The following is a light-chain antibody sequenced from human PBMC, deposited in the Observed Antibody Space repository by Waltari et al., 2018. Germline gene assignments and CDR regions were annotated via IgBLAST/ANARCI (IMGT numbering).Light chain of an antibody. J-gene: IGKJ1*01. Sequence: DIVMTQSPLSLPVTPGEPASISCRSSQSLLHSSGYNYLDCYLQKPGQSPQLLIYLGSNRASGVPDRFSGSGSGTDFTLKISRVEAEDVGVYYCMQALQTPWTFGQGTKVEIK. CDR1: QSLLHSSGYNY. CDR3: MQALQTPWT. CDR2: LGS. V-gene: IGKV2-28*01.